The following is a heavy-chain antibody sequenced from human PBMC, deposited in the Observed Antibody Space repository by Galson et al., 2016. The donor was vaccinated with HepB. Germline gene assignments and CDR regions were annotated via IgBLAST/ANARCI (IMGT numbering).Heavy chain of an antibody. CDR2: ITHYGSGA. Sequence: ETLSLTCTVSGGSISSYYWSWIRQPPGKGLVWVSRITHYGSGANYADSVKGRFTISRDNAKNTLYLQMNSLRVDDTAIYYCARVVATWFDPWGRGTQVTVSP. D-gene: IGHD2-2*01. V-gene: IGHV3-74*01. CDR1: GGSISSYY. CDR3: ARVVATWFDP. J-gene: IGHJ5*02.